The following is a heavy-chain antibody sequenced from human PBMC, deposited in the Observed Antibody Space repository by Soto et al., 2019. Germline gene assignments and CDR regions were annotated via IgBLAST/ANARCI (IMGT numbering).Heavy chain of an antibody. CDR2: MNPNSGNT. D-gene: IGHD3-9*01. Sequence: QVQLVQSGAEVKKPGASVKVSCKASGYTFTSYDINWVRQATGQGLEWMGWMNPNSGNTGYAQKFQGRVTMTRNTSISTAYMELSSLRSEDTAVYYCARSAPLRYFVWLSYYYYGMDVWGQGTTVTVSS. CDR3: ARSAPLRYFVWLSYYYYGMDV. V-gene: IGHV1-8*01. CDR1: GYTFTSYD. J-gene: IGHJ6*02.